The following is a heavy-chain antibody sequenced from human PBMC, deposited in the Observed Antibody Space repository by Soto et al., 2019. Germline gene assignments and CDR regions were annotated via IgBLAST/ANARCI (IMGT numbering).Heavy chain of an antibody. CDR2: ISISSSTT. D-gene: IGHD3-10*01. V-gene: IGHV3-48*02. CDR3: ARGGGFFAY. CDR1: GFTFSSYI. Sequence: EVQLVESGGGLVQPGGSLSLSCAASGFTFSSYIINSVRQAPGKGMEWVSYISISSSTTYYADSVKGRFTISRDNSKNSLYLQMNSLRDEDTAVYYCARGGGFFAYWGQGTLVTVSS. J-gene: IGHJ4*02.